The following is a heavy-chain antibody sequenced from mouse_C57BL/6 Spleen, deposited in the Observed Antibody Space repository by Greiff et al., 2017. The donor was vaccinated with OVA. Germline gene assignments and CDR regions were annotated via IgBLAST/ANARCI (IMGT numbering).Heavy chain of an antibody. D-gene: IGHD1-1*01. CDR1: GYTFTDHE. Sequence: VQLQQSGAELVRPGASVTLSCKASGYTFTDHEMHWVKQTPVHGLEWIGAIDPETGGTAYNQKFKGKAILTADKSSSTAYMELRSLTSEDSAVYYCTRGGHYYGSSPFDYWGQGTTLTVSS. V-gene: IGHV1-15*01. CDR2: IDPETGGT. J-gene: IGHJ2*01. CDR3: TRGGHYYGSSPFDY.